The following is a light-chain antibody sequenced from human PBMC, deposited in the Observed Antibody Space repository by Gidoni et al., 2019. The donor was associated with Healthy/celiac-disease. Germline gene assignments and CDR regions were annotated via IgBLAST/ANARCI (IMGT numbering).Light chain of an antibody. Sequence: QSALTQPASVSGSPGQSITISCTGTSSDVGGYNYDSCYQQHPGKAPKLMIYEVSNRPSGVSNRFSGSKSGNTASLTISGLQAEDEADYYCSSYTSSSTLDVVFGGGTKLTVL. V-gene: IGLV2-14*01. CDR2: EVS. J-gene: IGLJ2*01. CDR3: SSYTSSSTLDVV. CDR1: SSDVGGYNY.